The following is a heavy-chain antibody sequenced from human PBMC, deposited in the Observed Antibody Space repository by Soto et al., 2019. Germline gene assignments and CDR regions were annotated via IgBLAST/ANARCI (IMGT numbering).Heavy chain of an antibody. Sequence: EVQLVESGGGVVQPGGSLRLSCAASGFTFSDYWLHWVRQAPGKGLVWVSRIKSAGSSTSYADSVKGRFTISRDNAKNTLYLPMICLRAEDTAVYYCARSWGGELVSWGQGTLVTVSS. D-gene: IGHD3-16*01. CDR3: ARSWGGELVS. V-gene: IGHV3-74*01. CDR1: GFTFSDYW. CDR2: IKSAGSST. J-gene: IGHJ4*02.